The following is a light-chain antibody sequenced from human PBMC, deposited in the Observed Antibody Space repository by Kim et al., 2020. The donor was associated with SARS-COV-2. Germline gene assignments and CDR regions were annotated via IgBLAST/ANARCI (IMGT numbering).Light chain of an antibody. CDR1: QSVNKN. CDR2: GAS. J-gene: IGKJ2*01. CDR3: QQYNDWPYT. V-gene: IGKV3-15*01. Sequence: EIVMTQSPATLSVSPGERATLSCRASQSVNKNLAWYQQKPGQAPRLLMFGASTAATGIPARFSGSGSGTQFTLTISSLQSEDFAVYYCQQYNDWPYTFGQGTKLEI.